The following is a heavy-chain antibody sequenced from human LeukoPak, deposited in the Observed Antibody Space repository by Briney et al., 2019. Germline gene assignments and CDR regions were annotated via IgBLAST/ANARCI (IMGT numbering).Heavy chain of an antibody. CDR3: ARSSGVTIFGVVIIRSFDY. V-gene: IGHV3-30-3*01. CDR1: GFTLSSYA. D-gene: IGHD3-3*01. CDR2: ISYDGSNK. J-gene: IGHJ4*02. Sequence: GGSLRLSCAASGFTLSSYAMHWVRQAPGKGLEWVAVISYDGSNKYYADSVKGRFTISRDNSKNTLYLQMNSLRAEDTAVYYCARSSGVTIFGVVIIRSFDYWGQGTLVTVSS.